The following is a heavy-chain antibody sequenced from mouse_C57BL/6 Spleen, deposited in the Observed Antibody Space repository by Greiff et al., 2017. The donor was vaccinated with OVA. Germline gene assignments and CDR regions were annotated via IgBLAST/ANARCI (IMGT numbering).Heavy chain of an antibody. Sequence: QVQLQQPGAELVRPGSSVKLSCKASGYTFTSYWMHWVQQRPIQGLEWIGNIDPSDSETHYNQKFKDKATLTVDKSSSTAYMQLSSRTSEDSAVYYCARGYYYGSSGAMDYWGQGTSVTVSS. V-gene: IGHV1-52*01. J-gene: IGHJ4*01. D-gene: IGHD1-1*01. CDR3: ARGYYYGSSGAMDY. CDR2: IDPSDSET. CDR1: GYTFTSYW.